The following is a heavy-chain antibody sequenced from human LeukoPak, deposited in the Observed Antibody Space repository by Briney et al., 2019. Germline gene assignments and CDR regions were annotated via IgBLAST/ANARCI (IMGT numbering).Heavy chain of an antibody. D-gene: IGHD3-16*01. Sequence: GGSLRLSCVASGFSITTYAMNWVRQAPGKGLEWVSYISSGSSTIYYADSVKGRFTISRDNAKNSLYLQMNSLRVEDTAVFYCARGGTYAYFDSWGQGTLVSVSS. J-gene: IGHJ4*02. CDR3: ARGGTYAYFDS. V-gene: IGHV3-48*04. CDR2: ISSGSSTI. CDR1: GFSITTYA.